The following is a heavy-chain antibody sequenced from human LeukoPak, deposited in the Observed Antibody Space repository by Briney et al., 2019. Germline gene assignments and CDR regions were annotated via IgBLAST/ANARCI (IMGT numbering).Heavy chain of an antibody. CDR2: ISDSGGST. Sequence: GGSLRLSCAVSGITLSNYGMSWVRQAPGKGLEWVAGISDSGGSTNYADSVKGRFTISRDNPKNTLYLQMNGLRAEDTAVYFCAKRGVVIRVILVGFHKEAYYFDSWGQGALVTVSS. J-gene: IGHJ4*02. D-gene: IGHD3-22*01. CDR1: GITLSNYG. CDR3: AKRGVVIRVILVGFHKEAYYFDS. V-gene: IGHV3-23*01.